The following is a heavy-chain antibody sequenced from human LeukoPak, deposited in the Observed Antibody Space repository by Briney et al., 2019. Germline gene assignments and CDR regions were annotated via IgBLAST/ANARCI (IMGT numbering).Heavy chain of an antibody. CDR1: GFTFSSYS. CDR3: ARDRGTSGYLP. D-gene: IGHD3-22*01. CDR2: IRTSTNTI. V-gene: IGHV3-48*02. J-gene: IGHJ5*02. Sequence: PGGSLRLSCAASGFTFSSYSMNWVRQAPGKGLEWVSYIRTSTNTIHYADSVKGRFTISRDNAKNSLYLQMSSLRDEDTAVYYCARDRGTSGYLPWGQGTLVTVSS.